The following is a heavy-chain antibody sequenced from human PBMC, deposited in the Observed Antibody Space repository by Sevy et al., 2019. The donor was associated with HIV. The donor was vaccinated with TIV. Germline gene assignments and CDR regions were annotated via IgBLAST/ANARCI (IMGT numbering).Heavy chain of an antibody. V-gene: IGHV1-18*01. D-gene: IGHD6-13*01. J-gene: IGHJ1*01. CDR2: ISAYNGNT. Sequence: ASVKVSCKASGYTFTSYGISWVRQAPGQGLEWMGWISAYNGNTNYAQKLQGRVTMTTDTSTSTAYMELRSLRSDDTAVYYCVRGRPQAAAAYFQHWGQGTLVTVSS. CDR3: VRGRPQAAAAYFQH. CDR1: GYTFTSYG.